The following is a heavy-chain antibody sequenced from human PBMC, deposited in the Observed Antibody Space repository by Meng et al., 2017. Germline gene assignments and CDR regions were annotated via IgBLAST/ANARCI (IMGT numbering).Heavy chain of an antibody. Sequence: VQLPESGSGLCQPSRPLSLTCAVSGGSISSSNWWSWVRQPPGKGLEWIGEIYHSGSTNYNPSLKRRVTISVDKSKNQFSLKLSSVTAADTAVYYCARDRGAVAGTNFDYWGQGTLVTVSS. D-gene: IGHD6-19*01. V-gene: IGHV4-4*02. J-gene: IGHJ4*02. CDR1: GGSISSSNW. CDR3: ARDRGAVAGTNFDY. CDR2: IYHSGST.